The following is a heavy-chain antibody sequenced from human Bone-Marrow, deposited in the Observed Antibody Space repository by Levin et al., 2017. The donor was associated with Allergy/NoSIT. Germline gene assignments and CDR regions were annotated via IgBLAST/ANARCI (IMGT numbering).Heavy chain of an antibody. CDR1: GFSLRSPGVG. CDR3: ARENGHGYDS. CDR2: IYWDDDK. D-gene: IGHD2-8*01. V-gene: IGHV2-5*02. Sequence: SGPTLVKPTQTLTLTCTVSGFSLRSPGVGVGWIRQPPGKALVWLALIYWDDDKRYSPSLKSRLTIARDTSKNQVVLTMTNMDPADTATYYCARENGHGYDSWGQGTLVTVSS. J-gene: IGHJ4*02.